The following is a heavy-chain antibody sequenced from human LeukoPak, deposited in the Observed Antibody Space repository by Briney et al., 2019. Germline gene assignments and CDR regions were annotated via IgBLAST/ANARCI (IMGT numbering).Heavy chain of an antibody. CDR2: ISYDGSNK. D-gene: IGHD4-17*01. V-gene: IGHV3-30*04. J-gene: IGHJ4*02. Sequence: GGSLRLSCAASGFTFSSYPMHWVRQAPGKGLEWVAVISYDGSNKYYADFVKGRFTISRDNSKNTQYLQMNSLRAEDTAIYYCARNSLLGDKDYYFDYWGQGTLVTVSS. CDR3: ARNSLLGDKDYYFDY. CDR1: GFTFSSYP.